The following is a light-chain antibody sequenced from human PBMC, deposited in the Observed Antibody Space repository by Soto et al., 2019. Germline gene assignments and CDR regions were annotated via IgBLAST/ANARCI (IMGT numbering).Light chain of an antibody. CDR1: SSNIGGYNY. CDR2: GTN. Sequence: QSVLTQPPSASGTPGQRVTISCSGGSSNIGGYNYVYWYQQYPGTAPKLLVFGTNLRPSGVPDRFSASKSGTSGSLAISGLQSDDEAEYYCAAWDDSLNGPVFGGGTKVTVL. V-gene: IGLV1-44*01. J-gene: IGLJ2*01. CDR3: AAWDDSLNGPV.